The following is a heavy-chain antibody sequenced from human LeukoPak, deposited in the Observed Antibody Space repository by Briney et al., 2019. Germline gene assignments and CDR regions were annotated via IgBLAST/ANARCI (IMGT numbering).Heavy chain of an antibody. CDR3: ARYGDYVVGYFDY. J-gene: IGHJ4*02. D-gene: IGHD4-17*01. V-gene: IGHV3-48*03. CDR2: ISSGSSTI. CDR1: GFSLSSYE. Sequence: GGSLRLSCAASGFSLSSYEMSWVRQAPGRGLEWISYISSGSSTIYYADSVRGRFTVSRDNAKNSLYLQMNSLRAEDTAVYYCARYGDYVVGYFDYWGQGALVTVSS.